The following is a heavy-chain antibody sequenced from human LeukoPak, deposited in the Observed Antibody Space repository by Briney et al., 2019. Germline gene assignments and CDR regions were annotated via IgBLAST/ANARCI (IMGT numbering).Heavy chain of an antibody. CDR1: GFTFSSYA. J-gene: IGHJ3*02. V-gene: IGHV3-30*04. CDR2: ISYDGSNK. Sequence: PGRSLRLSCAASGFTFSSYAMHWVRQAPGKGLEWVAVISYDGSNKYYADSVKGRFTISRDNSKNTLYLQMNSLRAEDTAVYYCAREGGDGAFDIWGRGTMVTVSS. CDR3: AREGGDGAFDI. D-gene: IGHD3-16*01.